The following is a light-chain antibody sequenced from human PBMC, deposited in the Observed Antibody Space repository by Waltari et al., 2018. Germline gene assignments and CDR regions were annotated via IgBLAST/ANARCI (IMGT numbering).Light chain of an antibody. CDR3: ATWDNGLNGVV. CDR1: RSNLGSNT. CDR2: KNN. V-gene: IGLV1-44*01. Sequence: QSVLTQPPSASGTPGQRITVSCSGSRSNLGSNTVNWYQQLPGTAPKLLIYKNNRPPSGVPDRFSGSKSGTSASLAISGLQSEDEADYFCATWDNGLNGVVFGGGSKVTVL. J-gene: IGLJ2*01.